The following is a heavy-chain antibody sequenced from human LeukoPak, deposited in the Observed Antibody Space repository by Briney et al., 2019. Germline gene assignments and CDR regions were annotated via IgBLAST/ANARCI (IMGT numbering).Heavy chain of an antibody. CDR2: FYPSGST. Sequence: PSETLSLTCTVSGGSISSYYWSWIRQPPGKGLEWIGLFYPSGSTNYNPSLKSRVTISVDTSRTQFSLKLSSMTAADTAVYYCAGGHYPLEYWGQGTLVTVSS. J-gene: IGHJ4*02. V-gene: IGHV4-59*01. CDR1: GGSISSYY. CDR3: AGGHYPLEY. D-gene: IGHD1-26*01.